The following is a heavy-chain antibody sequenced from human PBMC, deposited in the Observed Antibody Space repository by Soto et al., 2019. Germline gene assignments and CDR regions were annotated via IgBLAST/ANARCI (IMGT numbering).Heavy chain of an antibody. J-gene: IGHJ4*02. CDR2: ISSTTNYI. Sequence: GGSLRLSCAASGFTFTWYSMNWVRQAPGKGLEWVSSISSTTNYIYYGDSMKGRFTISRDNAKNSLYLEMNSLRAEDTAVYYCARESEDLTSNFDYWGQGTLVTVS. CDR1: GFTFTWYS. CDR3: ARESEDLTSNFDY. V-gene: IGHV3-21*06.